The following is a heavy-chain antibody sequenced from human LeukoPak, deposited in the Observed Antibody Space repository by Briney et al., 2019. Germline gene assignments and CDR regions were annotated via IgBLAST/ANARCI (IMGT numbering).Heavy chain of an antibody. Sequence: ASVKVSCKASGYTFTSYGISWVRQAPGQGLEWMGWISAYSGGTNYAQKFQGRVTMTRDTSISTAYMELSRLRSDDTAVYYCARDLGYSYGSYYFDYWGQGTLVTVSS. CDR1: GYTFTSYG. CDR2: ISAYSGGT. CDR3: ARDLGYSYGSYYFDY. V-gene: IGHV1-2*02. J-gene: IGHJ4*02. D-gene: IGHD5-18*01.